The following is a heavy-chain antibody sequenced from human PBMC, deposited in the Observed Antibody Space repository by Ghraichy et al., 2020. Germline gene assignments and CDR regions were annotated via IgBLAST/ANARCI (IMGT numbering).Heavy chain of an antibody. D-gene: IGHD2-21*01. J-gene: IGHJ4*02. CDR3: TTIAYCGGDC. Sequence: GGSLTLSCAASGFTFSNAWMSWVRQAPGKGLEWVGRIKSKTDGGTTDYAAPVKGRFTISRDDSKNMLYLQMNSLKTDDTAIYYCTTIAYCGGDCWGQGTLVTVSS. V-gene: IGHV3-15*01. CDR2: IKSKTDGGTT. CDR1: GFTFSNAW.